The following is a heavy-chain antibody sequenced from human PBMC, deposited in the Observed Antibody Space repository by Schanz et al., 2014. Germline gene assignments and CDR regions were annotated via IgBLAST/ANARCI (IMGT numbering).Heavy chain of an antibody. CDR2: IKSDGSST. CDR3: AASSGWHPSTDY. J-gene: IGHJ4*02. D-gene: IGHD6-19*01. CDR1: GFTFSNYW. Sequence: EVQLVESGGGLVQPGGSLRLSCAASGFTFSNYWMHWVRQAPGKGLVWVSRIKSDGSSTSYADSVKGRFTISSDNSKSTLYLQMSSLRAEDTAVYYCAASSGWHPSTDYWGQGTLVTVSS. V-gene: IGHV3-74*01.